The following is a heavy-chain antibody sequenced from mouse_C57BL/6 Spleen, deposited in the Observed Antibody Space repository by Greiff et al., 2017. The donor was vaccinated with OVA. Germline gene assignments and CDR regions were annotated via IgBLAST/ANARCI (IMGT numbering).Heavy chain of an antibody. CDR1: GFTFTDYY. J-gene: IGHJ2*01. V-gene: IGHV7-3*01. D-gene: IGHD2-5*01. Sequence: EVMLVESGGGLVQPGGSLSLSCAASGFTFTDYYMCWVRQPPGKALEWLGFIRDKANGYTTADSASVMGLFTISRDKSQSILYLQMHALRAEYSATSYCARSACYSTSDYWGQGTTLTVSS. CDR2: IRDKANGYTT. CDR3: ARSACYSTSDY.